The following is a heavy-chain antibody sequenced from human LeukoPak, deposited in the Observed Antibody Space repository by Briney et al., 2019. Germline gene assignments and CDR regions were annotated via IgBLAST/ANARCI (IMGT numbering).Heavy chain of an antibody. Sequence: PGGSLRLSCAASGFTFSTSWMHWVRQAPGEGLVWVSRMNSDGSNTTYAESVKGRFTISRDNAKNTLFLQMNSLRAEDTAVYYCIRALNGDKDYWGQGALVTVSS. D-gene: IGHD3-9*01. CDR3: IRALNGDKDY. CDR1: GFTFSTSW. V-gene: IGHV3-74*01. CDR2: MNSDGSNT. J-gene: IGHJ4*02.